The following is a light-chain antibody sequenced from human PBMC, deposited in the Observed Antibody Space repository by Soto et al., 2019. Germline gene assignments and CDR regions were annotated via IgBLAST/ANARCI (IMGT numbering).Light chain of an antibody. CDR3: QQYNNWPLT. J-gene: IGKJ4*01. Sequence: EIVLTQSPATLSLSPGERATLSCRASQSVNNYLAWYQQRPGQAPRLLIYDASNRATGIPARFSGSGSGTEFTLTISSLQSEDFAVYYCQQYNNWPLTFGGGTKVDIK. CDR1: QSVNNY. V-gene: IGKV3-15*01. CDR2: DAS.